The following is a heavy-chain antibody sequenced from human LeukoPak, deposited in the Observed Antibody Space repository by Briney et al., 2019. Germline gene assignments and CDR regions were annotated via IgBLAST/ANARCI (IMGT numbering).Heavy chain of an antibody. CDR3: ARDAYDSSGYSLDY. D-gene: IGHD3-22*01. J-gene: IGHJ4*02. CDR1: GDSVSSNSAA. V-gene: IGHV6-1*01. Sequence: SQTLSLTCAISGDSVSSNSAAWNWIRQSPSRGLEWLGRTYYRSKWYNDYAVSVKSRITINPDTSKNQFSLQLSSVTAADTAVYYCARDAYDSSGYSLDYWGQGTLVTVSS. CDR2: TYYRSKWYN.